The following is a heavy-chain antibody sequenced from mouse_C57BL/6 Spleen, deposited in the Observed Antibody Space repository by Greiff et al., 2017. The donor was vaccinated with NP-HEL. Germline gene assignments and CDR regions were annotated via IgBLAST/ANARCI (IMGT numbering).Heavy chain of an antibody. Sequence: VQLQQPGAELVKPGASVKMSCKASGYTFTSYWITWVKQRPGQGLEWIGDIYPGSGSTNYNEKFKSKATLTVDTSSSTAYMQLSSLTSEDSAVYYCAAYYSNYGGAMDYWGQGTSVTVSS. CDR2: IYPGSGST. J-gene: IGHJ4*01. CDR3: AAYYSNYGGAMDY. D-gene: IGHD2-5*01. CDR1: GYTFTSYW. V-gene: IGHV1-55*01.